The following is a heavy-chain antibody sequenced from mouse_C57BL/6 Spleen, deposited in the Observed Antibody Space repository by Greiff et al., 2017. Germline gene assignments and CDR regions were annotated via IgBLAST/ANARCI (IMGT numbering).Heavy chain of an antibody. V-gene: IGHV5-9-1*02. J-gene: IGHJ2*01. CDR1: GFTFSSYA. CDR2: ISSGGDYI. CDR3: TREIGEDFDY. Sequence: EVNVVESGEGLVKPGGSLKLSCAASGFTFSSYAMSWVRQTPEKRLEWVAYISSGGDYIYYADTVKGRFTISRDNARNTLYLQMSSLKSEDTAMYYCTREIGEDFDYWGQGTTLTVSS.